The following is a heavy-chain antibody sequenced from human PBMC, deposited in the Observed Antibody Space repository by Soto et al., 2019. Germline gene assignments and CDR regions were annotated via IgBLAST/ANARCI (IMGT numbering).Heavy chain of an antibody. CDR2: IYYSGST. V-gene: IGHV4-39*01. J-gene: IGHJ4*02. CDR1: GGSISSSSYY. D-gene: IGHD5-12*01. Sequence: QLQLQESGPGLVKPSETLSLTCTVSGGSISSSSYYWGWIRQPPGKGLEWIGSIYYSGSTYYNPSLKSRVTISVDTSKNQFSLKLSSVTAADTAVYYCARQGGYSGYDYVFDYWGQGTLVTVSS. CDR3: ARQGGYSGYDYVFDY.